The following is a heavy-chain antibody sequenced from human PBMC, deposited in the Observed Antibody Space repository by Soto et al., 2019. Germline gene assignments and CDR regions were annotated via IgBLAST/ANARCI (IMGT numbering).Heavy chain of an antibody. Sequence: QVQLVQSGAEVKKPGASVKVSCKASGYTFASYAISWMRQAPGQGLEWMGWISAYNGNTNYAQKLEGRVTMTTDTSTSTAYTELRSLRSDDTAVYYCARDPPPPDDWGQGTLVTVSS. CDR2: ISAYNGNT. V-gene: IGHV1-18*01. CDR3: ARDPPPPDD. CDR1: GYTFASYA. J-gene: IGHJ4*02.